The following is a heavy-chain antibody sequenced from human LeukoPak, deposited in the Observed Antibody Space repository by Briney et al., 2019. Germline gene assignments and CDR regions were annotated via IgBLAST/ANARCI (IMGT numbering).Heavy chain of an antibody. J-gene: IGHJ4*02. CDR3: ARDRLEGGETFDS. D-gene: IGHD1-1*01. Sequence: GGSLRLSCAASGFSFRSYSMAWVRQAPGKGLEGVSSITGSSSYISYADSVKGRFTISRDNAENSLFLQMNSLRPEDTAVYFCARDRLEGGETFDSWGQGTLVTVSS. V-gene: IGHV3-21*01. CDR1: GFSFRSYS. CDR2: ITGSSSYI.